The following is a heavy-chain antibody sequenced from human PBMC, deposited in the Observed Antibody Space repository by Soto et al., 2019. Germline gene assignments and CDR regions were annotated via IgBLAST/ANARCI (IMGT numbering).Heavy chain of an antibody. V-gene: IGHV3-7*05. CDR2: IKQDGSEK. Sequence: GGSLRLSCAASGFTFSSYWMSWVRQAPGKGLEWVANIKQDGSEKYYVDSVKGRFTISRDNAKNSLYLQMNSLRAEDTAVYYCAKGGGVVKSDAFDIWGQGTMVTVSS. D-gene: IGHD3-3*01. CDR3: AKGGGVVKSDAFDI. J-gene: IGHJ3*02. CDR1: GFTFSSYW.